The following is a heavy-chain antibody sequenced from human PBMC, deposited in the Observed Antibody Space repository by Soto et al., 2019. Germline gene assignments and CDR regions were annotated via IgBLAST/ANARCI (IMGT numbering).Heavy chain of an antibody. CDR1: SGSISSSNW. Sequence: QVQLQESGPGLVKPSGTLSLTCAVSSGSISSSNWWSWVCQPPGKGLEWIGEIYHSGSTNYNPSLKSRVTISVDKSKNQFSLKLSSVTAADTAVYYCVRTGKRYCSGGSCYSGTHFDNWGQGTLVTVSS. V-gene: IGHV4-4*02. J-gene: IGHJ4*02. CDR3: VRTGKRYCSGGSCYSGTHFDN. CDR2: IYHSGST. D-gene: IGHD2-15*01.